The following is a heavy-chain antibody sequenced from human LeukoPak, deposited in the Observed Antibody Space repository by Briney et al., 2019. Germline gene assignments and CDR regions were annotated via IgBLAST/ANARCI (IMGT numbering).Heavy chain of an antibody. CDR1: GYSFTTYW. D-gene: IGHD1-1*01. V-gene: IGHV5-51*01. CDR2: NNPGDSNT. Sequence: GESLKISCQGSGYSFTTYWIAWVRQMPGKGLEWMGINNPGDSNTKYSPSVQGQVTISADKSIGTAYLQWNSLKASDTAIYYCARKNRTPLRNNWFDSWGQGTLVTVSS. J-gene: IGHJ5*01. CDR3: ARKNRTPLRNNWFDS.